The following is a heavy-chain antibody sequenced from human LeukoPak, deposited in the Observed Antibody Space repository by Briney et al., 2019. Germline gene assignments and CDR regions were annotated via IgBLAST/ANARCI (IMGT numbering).Heavy chain of an antibody. Sequence: GRSLRLSCAASASTFSSYAMHWVRQAPGKGLEWVAVISFDGSNTYYADSVKGRLVISRDNSKNTLYLQMNSLGADDTAVYYCATARGSTSWDFDYWGQGTLVTVSS. V-gene: IGHV3-30*03. J-gene: IGHJ4*02. CDR3: ATARGSTSWDFDY. CDR2: ISFDGSNT. D-gene: IGHD2-2*01. CDR1: ASTFSSYA.